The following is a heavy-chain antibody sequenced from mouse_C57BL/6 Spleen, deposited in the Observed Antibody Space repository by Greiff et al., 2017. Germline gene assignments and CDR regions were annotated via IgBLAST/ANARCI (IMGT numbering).Heavy chain of an antibody. J-gene: IGHJ2*01. Sequence: VQLQQSGPELVKPGASVKISCKASGYSFSSSWMNWVKQRPGKGLEWIGRIYPGDGDTNYNGKFKGKATLTADKSSSTAYMQRSSLTSEDSAVYFCARSLPTGTFFDYWGQGTTLTVSS. D-gene: IGHD4-1*02. CDR3: ARSLPTGTFFDY. CDR2: IYPGDGDT. CDR1: GYSFSSSW. V-gene: IGHV1-82*01.